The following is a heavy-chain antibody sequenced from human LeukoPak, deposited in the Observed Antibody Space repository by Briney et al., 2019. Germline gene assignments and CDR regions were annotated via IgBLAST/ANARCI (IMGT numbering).Heavy chain of an antibody. V-gene: IGHV4-4*02. CDR2: IYHSGST. CDR3: ARLKLTYYYDSSGPGGYNWFDP. D-gene: IGHD3-22*01. Sequence: SETLSLTCAVSGGSISSSNWWSWVRQPPGKGLEWIGEIYHSGSTNYNPSLKSRVTISVDTSKNQFSLKMSSVTAADTAVYYCARLKLTYYYDSSGPGGYNWFDPWGQGTLVTVSS. J-gene: IGHJ5*02. CDR1: GGSISSSNW.